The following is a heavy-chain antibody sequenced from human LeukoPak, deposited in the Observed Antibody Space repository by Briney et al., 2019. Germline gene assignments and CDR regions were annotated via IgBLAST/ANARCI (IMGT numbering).Heavy chain of an antibody. CDR2: IYYSGST. V-gene: IGHV4-39*07. J-gene: IGHJ5*02. Sequence: SETLSLTCTVSGGSISSSNYYWGWIRQPPGKELEWIGSIYYSGSTNYNPSLKSRVTISVDTSKNQFSLKLSSVTAADTAVYYCARVAATERVSNNWFDPWGQGTLVTVSS. D-gene: IGHD2-15*01. CDR3: ARVAATERVSNNWFDP. CDR1: GGSISSSNYY.